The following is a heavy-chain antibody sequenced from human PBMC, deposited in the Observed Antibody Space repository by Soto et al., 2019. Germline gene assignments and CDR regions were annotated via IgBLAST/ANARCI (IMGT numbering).Heavy chain of an antibody. CDR1: GGSISSYY. J-gene: IGHJ6*02. D-gene: IGHD4-4*01. V-gene: IGHV4-59*01. CDR2: IYYSGST. Sequence: SETLSLTCTVSGGSISSYYWSWIRQPPGKGLEWIGYIYYSGSTNYNPSLKSRVTISVDTSKNQFSLKLSSVTAADTAVYYCARLTTVSYYYYYGMDVWGQGTTVTVSS. CDR3: ARLTTVSYYYYYGMDV.